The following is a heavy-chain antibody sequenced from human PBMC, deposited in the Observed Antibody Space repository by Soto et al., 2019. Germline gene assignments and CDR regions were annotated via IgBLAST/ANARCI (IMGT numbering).Heavy chain of an antibody. CDR2: NYYSGIT. J-gene: IGHJ6*02. V-gene: IGHV4-31*03. D-gene: IGHD6-6*01. CDR1: VGSISSGGYY. CDR3: ARGSSIAGLYYGMDV. Sequence: SETLSLTCTVSVGSISSGGYYWTWIRQHPGKGLEWIGYNYYSGITYYNPSLKSRVTISLDTSKNQFSLKLSSVTAADTAVYYCARGSSIAGLYYGMDVWVQGTTVT.